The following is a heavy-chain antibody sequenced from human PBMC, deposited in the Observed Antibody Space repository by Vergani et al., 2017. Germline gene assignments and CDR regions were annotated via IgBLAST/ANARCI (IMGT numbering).Heavy chain of an antibody. V-gene: IGHV1-69*04. CDR1: GDTFSSYA. J-gene: IGHJ6*02. Sequence: QVQLVQSGAEVKKPGSSVKVSCKTSGDTFSSYALSWVRQAPGQGLEWMGRIIPVLGKTKYAQDFQGRLTITADTSTSTAYMELTSLRSQDTAVYYCARDPRGYGGDPEDYYYGMDVWGQGTTVTVSS. CDR3: ARDPRGYGGDPEDYYYGMDV. CDR2: IIPVLGKT. D-gene: IGHD2-21*02.